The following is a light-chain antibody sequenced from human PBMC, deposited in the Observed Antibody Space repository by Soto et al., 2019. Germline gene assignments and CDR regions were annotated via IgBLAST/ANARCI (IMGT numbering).Light chain of an antibody. CDR3: QQYGSSPIT. V-gene: IGKV3-20*01. J-gene: IGKJ5*01. Sequence: EIVLTQSPGTLSLSPGERATLSCRASQSVSSSYLAWYQQKPGQAPRLLIYVASSKATGIPDRFSGSASGTDFTLTISRLEPEDFAVYYCQQYGSSPITFGQGTRLEIK. CDR1: QSVSSSY. CDR2: VAS.